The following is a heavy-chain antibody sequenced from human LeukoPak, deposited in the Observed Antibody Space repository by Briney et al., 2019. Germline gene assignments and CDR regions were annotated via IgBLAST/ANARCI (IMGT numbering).Heavy chain of an antibody. J-gene: IGHJ4*02. V-gene: IGHV3-48*02. CDR2: ISGMSSTI. CDR1: GFTFRSYS. CDR3: ARDSSDAYNPEPGY. D-gene: IGHD5-24*01. Sequence: GSLRLSCAASGFTFRSYSMHWVRQAPGKGLEWVSFISGMSSTIYYADSVKGRFTISRDNAKNSVYLQMNSLRDEDTAVYYCARDSSDAYNPEPGYWGQGTLVTVSS.